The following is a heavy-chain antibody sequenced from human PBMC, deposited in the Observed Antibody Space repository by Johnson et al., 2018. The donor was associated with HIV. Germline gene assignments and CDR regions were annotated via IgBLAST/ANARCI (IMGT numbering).Heavy chain of an antibody. D-gene: IGHD4-17*01. CDR2: INWNGGST. Sequence: VQLVESGGGLIQPGGSLRLSCAASGFPFRNYGMSWVRQAPGKGLEWVSGINWNGGSTGYADSVKGRFTISRDNAKNSLYLQMNSLIAEDTALYYCAKTTGRTTIFGAFDIWGQGTMVTVSS. CDR3: AKTTGRTTIFGAFDI. CDR1: GFPFRNYG. J-gene: IGHJ3*02. V-gene: IGHV3-20*04.